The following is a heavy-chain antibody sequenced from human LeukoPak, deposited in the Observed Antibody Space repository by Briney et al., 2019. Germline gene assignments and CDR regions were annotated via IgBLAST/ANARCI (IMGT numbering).Heavy chain of an antibody. Sequence: EESLKISCKGSGYNFTTYWIAWVRQMPGKGLEWMGIIYPGDSATRYSPSFRGQVTFSADKSISTAYLQWGSLKASDTATYYCARQNDVLTGFDYYGMDVWGKGTTVTVSS. V-gene: IGHV5-51*01. CDR2: IYPGDSAT. D-gene: IGHD3-9*01. J-gene: IGHJ6*04. CDR1: GYNFTTYW. CDR3: ARQNDVLTGFDYYGMDV.